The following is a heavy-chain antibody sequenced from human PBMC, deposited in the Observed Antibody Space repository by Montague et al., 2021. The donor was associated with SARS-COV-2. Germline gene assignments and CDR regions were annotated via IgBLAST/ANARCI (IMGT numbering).Heavy chain of an antibody. CDR1: GFTFSSYS. CDR3: ARGLALHYDFWSGYYRPEYFQH. CDR2: ISSSSSYI. Sequence: SLRLSCAASGFTFSSYSMNWVRQAPGKGLEWASSISSSSSYIYYADSVKGRFTISRDNAKNSLYLQMNSLRAEDTAVYYCARGLALHYDFWSGYYRPEYFQHWGQGTLVTVSS. V-gene: IGHV3-21*01. J-gene: IGHJ1*01. D-gene: IGHD3-3*01.